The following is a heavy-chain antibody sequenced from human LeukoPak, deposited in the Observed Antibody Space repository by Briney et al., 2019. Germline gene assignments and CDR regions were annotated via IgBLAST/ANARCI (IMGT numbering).Heavy chain of an antibody. Sequence: GGSLRLSYAASGFTFSSYSMNWVRQAPGKGLEWASYISSSGSTIYYADSVKGRFTISRDNAKNSLYLQMNSLRAEDTAVYYCARVYGSGSYNWFDPWGQGTLVTVSS. J-gene: IGHJ5*02. CDR2: ISSSGSTI. CDR3: ARVYGSGSYNWFDP. D-gene: IGHD3-10*01. CDR1: GFTFSSYS. V-gene: IGHV3-48*04.